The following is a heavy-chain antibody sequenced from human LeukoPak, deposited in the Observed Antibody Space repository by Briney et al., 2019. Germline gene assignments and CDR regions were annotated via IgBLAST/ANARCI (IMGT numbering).Heavy chain of an antibody. D-gene: IGHD6-13*01. Sequence: GGSLRLSCAASGFTFSGHNMNWVRQAPGKGLEWISFVSISSGTIYYADSVKGRFRISRDNAKSSLDLEMNSLRAEDTAVYYCARDREPLAAAGDTYYFDYWGQGTLVTVSS. CDR3: ARDREPLAAAGDTYYFDY. V-gene: IGHV3-48*04. J-gene: IGHJ4*02. CDR2: VSISSGTI. CDR1: GFTFSGHN.